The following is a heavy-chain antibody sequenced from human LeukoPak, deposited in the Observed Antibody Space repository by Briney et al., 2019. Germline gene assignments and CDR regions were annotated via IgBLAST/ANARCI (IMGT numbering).Heavy chain of an antibody. J-gene: IGHJ4*02. CDR3: ARSADSSGYFREIPLYYFDY. CDR1: GGTFSSYA. V-gene: IGHV1-69*13. Sequence: PWASVKVSCKASGGTFSSYATSWVRQAPGQGLEWMGGIIPIFGTANYAQKFQGRVTITADESTSTAYMELSSLRPEDTAVYYCARSADSSGYFREIPLYYFDYWGQGTLVTVSS. D-gene: IGHD3-22*01. CDR2: IIPIFGTA.